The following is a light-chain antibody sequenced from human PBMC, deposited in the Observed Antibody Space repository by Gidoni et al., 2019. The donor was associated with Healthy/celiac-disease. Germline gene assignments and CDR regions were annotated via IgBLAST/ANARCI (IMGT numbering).Light chain of an antibody. V-gene: IGKV3-11*01. CDR2: DAS. CDR1: QSVSSY. Sequence: EIVLTQSPATLSLSPGERATLSCRASQSVSSYLAWYQQKPGQAPRLLIYDASNRATGIPARFSGSGSGTDFTLTISSLEPEDFAVYYCQQRSNWPPWTLGQXTKVEIK. J-gene: IGKJ1*01. CDR3: QQRSNWPPWT.